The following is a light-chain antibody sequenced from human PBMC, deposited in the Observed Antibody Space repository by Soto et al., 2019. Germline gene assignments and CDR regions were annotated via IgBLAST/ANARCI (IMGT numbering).Light chain of an antibody. V-gene: IGKV3-20*01. CDR2: GAS. Sequence: EIVLTQSPGTLSLSPGERATLSCRASQSVSSSYLAWYQQKPGQAPRLLIYGASSRATGIPDRFSGSGSGTDFTLTISRLEPEEFAVYYCQQYGSSRTFGQGTKVAIK. CDR1: QSVSSSY. J-gene: IGKJ1*01. CDR3: QQYGSSRT.